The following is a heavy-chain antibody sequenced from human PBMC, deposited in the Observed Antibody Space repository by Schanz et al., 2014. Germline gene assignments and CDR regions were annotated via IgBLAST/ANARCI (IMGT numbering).Heavy chain of an antibody. CDR2: IIPILGIA. J-gene: IGHJ4*02. V-gene: IGHV1-69*04. D-gene: IGHD3-22*01. CDR1: GGTFSTYP. CDR3: AREYYDSSGYYYCDY. Sequence: QVQLVQSGAEVKKPGSSMKVSCKASGGTFSTYPINWLRQAPGQGLEWMGRIIPILGIANYAQKFQGRVTITAYTSTSTAYMELSSLRSEDTAMYYCAREYYDSSGYYYCDYWGQGTLVTVSS.